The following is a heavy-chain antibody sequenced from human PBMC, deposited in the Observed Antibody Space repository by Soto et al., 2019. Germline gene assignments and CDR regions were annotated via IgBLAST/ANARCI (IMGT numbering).Heavy chain of an antibody. Sequence: SETLSLTCTVSGGSISSYYWSWIRQPPGKGLEWIGYIYYSGSTNYNPSLKSRVTISVDTSKNQFSLKLSSVTAADTAVYYCASRSIAAAGTNYYYGMDVWGQGTTVTVSS. CDR3: ASRSIAAAGTNYYYGMDV. D-gene: IGHD6-13*01. CDR2: IYYSGST. J-gene: IGHJ6*02. CDR1: GGSISSYY. V-gene: IGHV4-59*01.